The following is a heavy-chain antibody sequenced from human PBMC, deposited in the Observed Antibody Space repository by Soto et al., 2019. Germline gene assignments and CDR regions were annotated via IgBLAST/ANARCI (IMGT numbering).Heavy chain of an antibody. CDR1: GFTFSNYW. CDR2: IHSDGSST. J-gene: IGHJ3*01. CDR3: ARDNWNTV. V-gene: IGHV3-74*01. Sequence: GGSLSLSSAASGFTFSNYWMHWVRPAPGKGLVWVSRIHSDGSSTFYADSVKGRFTISRDNAKKMVYLQMNSLRAEDTAVYYCARDNWNTVWGQGTMVTVSS. D-gene: IGHD1-20*01.